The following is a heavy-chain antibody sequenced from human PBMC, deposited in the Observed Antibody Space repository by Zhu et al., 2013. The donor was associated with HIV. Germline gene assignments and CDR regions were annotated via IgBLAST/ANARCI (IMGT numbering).Heavy chain of an antibody. J-gene: IGHJ6*02. CDR2: IIPIFGTA. Sequence: QVQLVQSGAEVKKPGSSVKVSCKASGGTFSSYAISWVRQAPGQGLEWMGGIIPIFGTANYAQKFQGRVTITADKSTSTAYMELSSLRSEDTAVYYCAVSRYSSSWMYYYYGMDVWGQGTTVTVSS. CDR3: AVSRYSSSWMYYYYGMDV. V-gene: IGHV1-69*06. CDR1: GGTFSSYA. D-gene: IGHD6-13*01.